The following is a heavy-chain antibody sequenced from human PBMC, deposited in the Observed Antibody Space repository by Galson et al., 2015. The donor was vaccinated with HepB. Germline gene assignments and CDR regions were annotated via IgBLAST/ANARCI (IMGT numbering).Heavy chain of an antibody. CDR2: IIPILGIA. CDR3: ARGGTLLEWLSRHSFYYYYYMDV. Sequence: SVKVSCKASGGTFSSYAISWVRLAPGQGLEWMGGIIPILGIANYAQKFQGRVTITADKSTSTAYMELSSLRSEDTAVYYCARGGTLLEWLSRHSFYYYYYMDVWGKGTTVTVSS. V-gene: IGHV1-69*10. CDR1: GGTFSSYA. J-gene: IGHJ6*03. D-gene: IGHD3-3*01.